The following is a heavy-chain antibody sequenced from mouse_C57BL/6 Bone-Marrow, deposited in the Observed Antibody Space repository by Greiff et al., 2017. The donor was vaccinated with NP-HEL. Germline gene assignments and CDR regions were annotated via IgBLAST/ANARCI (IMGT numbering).Heavy chain of an antibody. V-gene: IGHV14-3*01. CDR1: GFNIKNTY. Sequence: EVMLVESVAELVRPGASVKLSCTASGFNIKNTYMHWVKQRPEQGLEWIGRIDPANGNTKYAPKFQGKATITADTSSNTAYLQLSSLTSEDTAIYYCARGIYYGNLFAYWGQGTLVTVSA. CDR3: ARGIYYGNLFAY. CDR2: IDPANGNT. D-gene: IGHD2-1*01. J-gene: IGHJ3*01.